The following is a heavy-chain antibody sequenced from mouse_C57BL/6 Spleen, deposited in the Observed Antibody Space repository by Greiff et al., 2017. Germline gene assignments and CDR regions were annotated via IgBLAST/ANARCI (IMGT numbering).Heavy chain of an antibody. V-gene: IGHV1-53*01. D-gene: IGHD1-1*01. CDR1: GYTFTSYW. CDR3: ARSYYGSSYWYFDV. J-gene: IGHJ1*03. Sequence: QVQLQQPGTELVKPGASVKLSCKASGYTFTSYWMHWVKQRPGQGLEWIGNINPSNGGTNYNEKFKSKATLTVDKASSTAYMQLSSLTSEDSAVYYCARSYYGSSYWYFDVWGTGTTVTVSS. CDR2: INPSNGGT.